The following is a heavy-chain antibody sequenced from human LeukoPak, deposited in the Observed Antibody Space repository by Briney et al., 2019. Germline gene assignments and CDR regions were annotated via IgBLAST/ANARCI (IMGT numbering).Heavy chain of an antibody. D-gene: IGHD6-13*01. CDR1: GYTFTSYG. Sequence: ASVKVSCKASGYTFTSYGISWVRQAPGQGLEWMGWISAYNGNTNYAQKFQGRVTITRNTSISTAYMELSSLRSEDTAVYYCARGASYSSSWYTTLDAFDIWGQGTMVTVSS. CDR3: ARGASYSSSWYTTLDAFDI. J-gene: IGHJ3*02. V-gene: IGHV1-18*01. CDR2: ISAYNGNT.